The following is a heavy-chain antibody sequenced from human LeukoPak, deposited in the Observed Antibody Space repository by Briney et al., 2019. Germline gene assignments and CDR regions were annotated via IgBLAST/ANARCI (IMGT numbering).Heavy chain of an antibody. V-gene: IGHV3-15*05. CDR3: ITVERWLLTTPPY. CDR2: IKTKIDGWTT. CDR1: GFIFSNAW. D-gene: IGHD5-24*01. Sequence: GGSLRLSCAASGFIFSNAWMSWVRQAPGKGLEWVGRIKTKIDGWTTDYAAPVKGRFTISRDDSKNTLYLQMNSLKTEDTAVYYCITVERWLLTTPPYWGQGTLVTVSS. J-gene: IGHJ4*02.